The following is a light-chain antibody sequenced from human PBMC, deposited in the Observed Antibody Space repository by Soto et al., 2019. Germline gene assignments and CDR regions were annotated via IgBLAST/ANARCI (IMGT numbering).Light chain of an antibody. Sequence: QSALTQPRSVSGSPGPSVTISCTGTSSDVGCYNYVSWYQEQPGKAPKLMIYDVSKRPSGVPDRFSGSKFGNTASLTISGLQAEDEADYYCCSYAGSYSYVFGTGTKLTV. CDR1: SSDVGCYNY. J-gene: IGLJ1*01. CDR2: DVS. V-gene: IGLV2-11*01. CDR3: CSYAGSYSYV.